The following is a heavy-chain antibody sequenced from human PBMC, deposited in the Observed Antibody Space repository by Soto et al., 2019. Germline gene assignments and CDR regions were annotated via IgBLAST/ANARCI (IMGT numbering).Heavy chain of an antibody. CDR2: VIPILGMA. J-gene: IGHJ5*02. Sequence: QVQLVQSGAEVKKPGSSVKVSCEASGGTFSSYSFSWVRQAPGQGLEWMGRVIPILGMANYAQKFQGRVTITADKSTGTVYGXMSSLRSEDTAVYYCARGGAVVVPGAVDRHNWFDPWGQGTLVTVSS. CDR1: GGTFSSYS. D-gene: IGHD2-2*01. CDR3: ARGGAVVVPGAVDRHNWFDP. V-gene: IGHV1-69*02.